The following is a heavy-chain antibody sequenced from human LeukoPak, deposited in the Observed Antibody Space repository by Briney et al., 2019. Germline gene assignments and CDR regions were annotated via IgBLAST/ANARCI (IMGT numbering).Heavy chain of an antibody. V-gene: IGHV3-11*01. J-gene: IGHJ4*02. CDR3: ARSELRYFDWLLFDY. D-gene: IGHD3-9*01. CDR1: GFTFSDYY. Sequence: GGPLRLSCAASGFTFSDYYMSWIRQAPGKGLEWVSYISSSGSTIYYADSVKGRFTISRDNAKNSLYLQMNSLRAEDTAVYYCARSELRYFDWLLFDYWGQGTLVTVSS. CDR2: ISSSGSTI.